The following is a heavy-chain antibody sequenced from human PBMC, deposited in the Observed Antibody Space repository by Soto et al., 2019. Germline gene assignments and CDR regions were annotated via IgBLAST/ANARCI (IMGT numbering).Heavy chain of an antibody. CDR1: GFTFSGYA. V-gene: IGHV3-23*01. CDR3: VKVGVAGTYDAFPF. CDR2: ISGSGGST. Sequence: PGGSLRLSCAASGFTFSGYAMSWVRQAPGKGLDWVSVISGSGGSTYYTDSVKGRFTISRDNSKNTVSLQMDYLRAEDTAVYYCVKVGVAGTYDAFPFWGQGTLVTVSS. D-gene: IGHD6-19*01. J-gene: IGHJ3*01.